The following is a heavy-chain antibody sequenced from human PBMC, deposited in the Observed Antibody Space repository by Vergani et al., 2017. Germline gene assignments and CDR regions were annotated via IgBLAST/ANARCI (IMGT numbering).Heavy chain of an antibody. V-gene: IGHV4-39*07. J-gene: IGHJ5*02. CDR1: GGSISSSSYY. CDR2: IYYSGRT. Sequence: QLQLQESGPGLVKPSETLSLTCTVSGGSISSSSYYWGWIRQPPGKGLEWIGSIYYSGRTYDNPSVKSRVTISVDTSKNQFSLKLSSVTAADTAVYYCARVPRIESWFDPWGQGTLVTVSS. CDR3: ARVPRIESWFDP.